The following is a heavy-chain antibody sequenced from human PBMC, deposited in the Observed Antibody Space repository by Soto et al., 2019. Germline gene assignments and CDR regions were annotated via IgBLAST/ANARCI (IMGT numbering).Heavy chain of an antibody. D-gene: IGHD3-9*01. CDR3: VRDTQVLRYLGRVSPYYYGMKV. J-gene: IGHJ6*01. V-gene: IGHV3-74*01. CDR1: VCTFSSYW. Sequence: GGSLRLSCASSVCTFSSYWMHWVRQAPGKWLVWVSRINSDGNITSYADSVKGRFTISRDNAKNTLYLQMNSLRAEDTAVYYCVRDTQVLRYLGRVSPYYYGMKVWGQATRV. CDR2: INSDGNIT.